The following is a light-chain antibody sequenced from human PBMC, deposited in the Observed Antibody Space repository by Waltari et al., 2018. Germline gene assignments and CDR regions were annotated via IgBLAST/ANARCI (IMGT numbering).Light chain of an antibody. CDR3: QQYESLPLS. CDR2: DAS. V-gene: IGKV1-33*01. CDR1: QGIRKV. Sequence: DIQMTQSPSSLSASIGDRVIITCQARQGIRKVLSWVQQNPGNVPKVLISDASNLETGVPSRFSGSGFGTYFTFTINSLQPEDIGTYFCQQYESLPLSFGGGTKVEVK. J-gene: IGKJ4*01.